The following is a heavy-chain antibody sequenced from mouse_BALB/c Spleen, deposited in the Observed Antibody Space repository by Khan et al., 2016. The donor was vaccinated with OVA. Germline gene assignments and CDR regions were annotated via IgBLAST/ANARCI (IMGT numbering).Heavy chain of an antibody. V-gene: IGHV9-3*02. CDR1: GYTFTNYG. CDR3: ARGNYYGSNSGFVN. Sequence: QIQLVQSGPEVKKPGETVKISCKASGYTFTNYGMNWVKQAPGKGLKWMGWINTNTGEPTYAAEFKGRVAFSLETSASTAYLQINNLKNEDTATYFCARGNYYGSNSGFVNWGQGTLVTVSA. D-gene: IGHD1-1*01. CDR2: INTNTGEP. J-gene: IGHJ3*01.